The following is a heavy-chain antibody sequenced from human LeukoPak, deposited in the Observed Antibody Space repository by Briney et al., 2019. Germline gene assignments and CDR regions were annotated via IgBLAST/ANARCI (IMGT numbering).Heavy chain of an antibody. V-gene: IGHV4-39*01. J-gene: IGHJ5*02. CDR3: ARRDYRAWFDP. CDR1: GGSISASSNY. D-gene: IGHD2-21*01. CDR2: VYFTGSI. Sequence: SQTLSLTCSVSGGSISASSNYCAWVRHPPGKGLGLVGCVYFTGSIRYNTSLKSRVTISVDMSKNDLFLTLSSVTAADTAFYYCARRDYRAWFDPWGQGILVTVSP.